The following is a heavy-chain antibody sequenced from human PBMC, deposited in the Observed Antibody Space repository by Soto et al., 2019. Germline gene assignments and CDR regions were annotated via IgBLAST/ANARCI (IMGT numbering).Heavy chain of an antibody. J-gene: IGHJ5*02. Sequence: PSENLSLTCAVYGGSFSGYYWNWIRQPPGKGLEWIGEIDHSGYTNYNPSLKSRVTISVDTSKNQFSLRLTSVTAADTAVYYCARVRDWFDPCGQGTLVTVSA. D-gene: IGHD3-3*01. CDR3: ARVRDWFDP. CDR2: IDHSGYT. CDR1: GGSFSGYY. V-gene: IGHV4-34*01.